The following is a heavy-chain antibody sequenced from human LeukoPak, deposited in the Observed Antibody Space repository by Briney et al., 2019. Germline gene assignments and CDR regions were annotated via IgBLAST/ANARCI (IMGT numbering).Heavy chain of an antibody. CDR3: ARVLYSGSYNPAYYYYYYGMDV. Sequence: GASVTVSCKASGGTFSSYAISWVRQAPGQGLEWMGRIIPILGIANYAQKFQGRVTITADKSTSTAYMELSSLRSEDTAVYYCARVLYSGSYNPAYYYYYYGMDVWGQGTTVTVSS. J-gene: IGHJ6*02. CDR2: IIPILGIA. CDR1: GGTFSSYA. D-gene: IGHD1-26*01. V-gene: IGHV1-69*04.